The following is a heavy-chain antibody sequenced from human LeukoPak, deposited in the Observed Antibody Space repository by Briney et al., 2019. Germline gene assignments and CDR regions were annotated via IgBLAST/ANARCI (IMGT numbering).Heavy chain of an antibody. CDR1: GFSFSNYA. D-gene: IGHD4-17*01. V-gene: IGHV3-30-3*01. J-gene: IGHJ4*02. CDR3: ARDLTGGDYYFDY. Sequence: TGGSLRLSCAASGFSFSNYAMHWLRQAPGKGLDWVAAISYDGSGIFYSDSVKGRFTISIDNSKNTLYLQMNNLRTGDTAIYYCARDLTGGDYYFDYWGQGTLVTVSS. CDR2: ISYDGSGI.